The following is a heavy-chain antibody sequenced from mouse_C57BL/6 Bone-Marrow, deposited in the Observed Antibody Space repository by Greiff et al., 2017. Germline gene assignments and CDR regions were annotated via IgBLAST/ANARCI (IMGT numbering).Heavy chain of an antibody. J-gene: IGHJ2*01. D-gene: IGHD3-2*02. CDR1: GYTFTSYW. CDR3: ARMEDSSGYG. CDR2: IYPSDSET. Sequence: VQLQQPGAELVRPGSSVKLSCKASGYTFTSYWMDWVKQRPGQGLEWIGNIYPSDSETHYNQKFKDKATLTVDKSSSTAYMQLSSLTSEASAVYYCARMEDSSGYGWGQGTTLTVSS. V-gene: IGHV1-61*01.